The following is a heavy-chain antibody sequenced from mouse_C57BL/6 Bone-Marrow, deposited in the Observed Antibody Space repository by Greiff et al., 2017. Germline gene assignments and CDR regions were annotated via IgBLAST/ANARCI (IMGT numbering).Heavy chain of an antibody. Sequence: QVQLQQPGAELVKPGASVKLSCKASGYTFTSYWMQWVKQRPGQGLEWIGEIDPSDSYTNYNQKFKGKATLTVDTSSSTAYMQLSSLTSEDSAVYYCARDGNPYYYAMDYWGQGTSGTVSS. CDR2: IDPSDSYT. V-gene: IGHV1-50*01. CDR1: GYTFTSYW. J-gene: IGHJ4*01. D-gene: IGHD2-1*01. CDR3: ARDGNPYYYAMDY.